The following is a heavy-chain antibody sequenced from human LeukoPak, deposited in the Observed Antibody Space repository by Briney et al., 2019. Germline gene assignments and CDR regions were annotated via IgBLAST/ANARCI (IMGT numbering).Heavy chain of an antibody. CDR3: ARFAGFGYPLYYYYYGMDV. Sequence: PGGSLRLSCAASGFTVSSNYMSWVRQAPGMGLEWVANIKQDGSEKYYVDSVKGRFTISRDNAKNSLYLQMNSLRAEDTAVYYCARFAGFGYPLYYYYYGMDVWGQGTTVTVSS. CDR1: GFTVSSNY. J-gene: IGHJ6*02. CDR2: IKQDGSEK. D-gene: IGHD3-10*01. V-gene: IGHV3-7*01.